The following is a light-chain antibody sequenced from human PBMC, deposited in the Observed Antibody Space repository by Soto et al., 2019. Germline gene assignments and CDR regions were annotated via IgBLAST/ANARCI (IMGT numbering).Light chain of an antibody. V-gene: IGKV1D-12*01. CDR2: TAS. CDR1: QDIDRW. Sequence: DIQMTQSPSSVSASVGDRVTISCRASQDIDRWLAWFQHKPGKAPKLLISTASSLQSGVPSRFSGSGSGTDFTRTIASLQFEDFATYYCLQSDTFPYTFGLGTKLEIK. CDR3: LQSDTFPYT. J-gene: IGKJ2*01.